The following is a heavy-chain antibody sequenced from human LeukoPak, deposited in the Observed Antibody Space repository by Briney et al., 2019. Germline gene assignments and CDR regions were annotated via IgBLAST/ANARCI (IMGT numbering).Heavy chain of an antibody. J-gene: IGHJ5*02. D-gene: IGHD1-7*01. CDR3: ARVDNWNLENWFDP. CDR1: GGPISSYY. Sequence: PSETLSLTCTVSGGPISSYYWSWIRQPPGKGLEWIGYIYYSGSTNYNPSLKSRVTISVDTSKNQFSLKLSSVTAADTAVYYCARVDNWNLENWFDPWGQGTLVTVSS. V-gene: IGHV4-59*01. CDR2: IYYSGST.